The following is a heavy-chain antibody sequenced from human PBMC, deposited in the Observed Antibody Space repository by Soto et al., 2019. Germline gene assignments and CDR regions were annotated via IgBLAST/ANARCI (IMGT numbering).Heavy chain of an antibody. CDR2: IKQDGSEK. J-gene: IGHJ4*02. CDR3: ASFCSGSFDY. V-gene: IGHV3-7*01. CDR1: GFTFSSSW. D-gene: IGHD3-3*01. Sequence: PGGSLRLSCAASGFTFSSSWMHWVRQAPGKGLEWVANIKQDGSEKYYVDSVKGRFTISRDNAKNSLYLQMNSLRAEDTAVYYCASFCSGSFDYWGQGTLVTVSS.